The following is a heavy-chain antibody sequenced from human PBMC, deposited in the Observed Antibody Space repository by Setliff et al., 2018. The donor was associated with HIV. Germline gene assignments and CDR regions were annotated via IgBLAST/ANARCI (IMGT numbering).Heavy chain of an antibody. CDR1: GESFSGYY. J-gene: IGHJ6*03. CDR2: INHSGST. Sequence: SETLSLTCVVYGESFSGYYWSWIRQPPGKGLEWIGEINHSGSTNYNPSLKSRVTISLDTSKNQFPLKLSSVTAADTAVYYCARESPHGGDYILTTYYMDVWGKGTTVTV. CDR3: ARESPHGGDYILTTYYMDV. D-gene: IGHD4-17*01. V-gene: IGHV4-34*01.